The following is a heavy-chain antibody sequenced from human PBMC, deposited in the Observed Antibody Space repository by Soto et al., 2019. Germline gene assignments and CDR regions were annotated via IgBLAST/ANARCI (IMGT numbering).Heavy chain of an antibody. CDR1: GFTFSSYG. J-gene: IGHJ4*02. D-gene: IGHD3-16*02. Sequence: VQLVESEGGVVQPGRSLRLSCATSGFTFSSYGMHWVRQAPGKGLEWVAVIWYDGSNKYYADSVKGRFTISRDNSKNTLYLQMNSLRAEDTAVYYCARDGAFGGVIVQYYFDYWGQGTLVTVSS. CDR2: IWYDGSNK. V-gene: IGHV3-33*01. CDR3: ARDGAFGGVIVQYYFDY.